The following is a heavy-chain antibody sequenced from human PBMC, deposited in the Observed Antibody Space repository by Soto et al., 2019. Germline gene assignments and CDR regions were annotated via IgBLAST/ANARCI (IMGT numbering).Heavy chain of an antibody. V-gene: IGHV4-34*01. CDR1: GGSFSGYY. J-gene: IGHJ4*02. CDR3: ARGNHYYDSSGYYYY. Sequence: SETLSLTCAVYGGSFSGYYWSWIRQPPGKGLEWIGEINHSGSTNYNPSLKSRVTISVDTSKNQFSLKLSSVTAADTAVYYCARGNHYYDSSGYYYYWGQGTLVTVSS. D-gene: IGHD3-22*01. CDR2: INHSGST.